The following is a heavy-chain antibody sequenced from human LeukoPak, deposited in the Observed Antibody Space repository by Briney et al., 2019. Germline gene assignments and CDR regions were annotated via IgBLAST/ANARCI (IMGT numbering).Heavy chain of an antibody. J-gene: IGHJ6*03. CDR1: GYTFTSYY. D-gene: IGHD3-3*01. CDR3: ATSINPYDFWSGYPHYYTDV. Sequence: GASVKVSCKASGYTFTSYYMHWVRQAPGQGLEWMVWINPNSGGTNYAQKFQGRVTMTRDTSISTAYMDLSRLRSDDTAVYYCATSINPYDFWSGYPHYYTDVWGKGTTVTVSS. V-gene: IGHV1-2*02. CDR2: INPNSGGT.